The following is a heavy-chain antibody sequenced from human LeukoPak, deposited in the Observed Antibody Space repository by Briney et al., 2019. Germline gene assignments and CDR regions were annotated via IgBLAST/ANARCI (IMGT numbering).Heavy chain of an antibody. CDR1: GGTFSSYA. D-gene: IGHD1-26*01. CDR3: AKDSSGSYPFDY. Sequence: ASVKVSCKASGGTFSSYAISWVRQAPGQGLEWMGGIIPIFGTANYAQKFQGRVTITADEPTSTAYMELSSLRSEDTAVYYCAKDSSGSYPFDYWGQGTLVTVSS. J-gene: IGHJ4*02. V-gene: IGHV1-69*13. CDR2: IIPIFGTA.